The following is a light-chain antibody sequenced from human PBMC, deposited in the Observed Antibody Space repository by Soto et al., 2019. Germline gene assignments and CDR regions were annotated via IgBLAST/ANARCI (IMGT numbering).Light chain of an antibody. Sequence: EIVLTQSPGTLSLSPGEGATVSCRASQSVSSNYLAWYQQKPGQAPRLLIYAASSRATGIPDRFSGGGSGTDFTLTISRLESEDFAVYYCQQYDSSPPMYTFGQGTKLESK. CDR1: QSVSSNY. V-gene: IGKV3-20*01. CDR3: QQYDSSPPMYT. CDR2: AAS. J-gene: IGKJ2*01.